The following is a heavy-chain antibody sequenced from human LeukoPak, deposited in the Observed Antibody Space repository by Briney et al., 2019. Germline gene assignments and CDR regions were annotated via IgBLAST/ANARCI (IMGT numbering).Heavy chain of an antibody. Sequence: GRSLRLSCAASGFTFSSYGMHWVRQAPGKGLEWVAVISYDGSNKYYADSVKGRFTISRDNSKNTLYLQMNSLRAEDTAVYYCARGGDGGFWSGFDYWGQGTLVTVSS. CDR2: ISYDGSNK. D-gene: IGHD3-3*01. J-gene: IGHJ4*02. V-gene: IGHV3-30*03. CDR3: ARGGDGGFWSGFDY. CDR1: GFTFSSYG.